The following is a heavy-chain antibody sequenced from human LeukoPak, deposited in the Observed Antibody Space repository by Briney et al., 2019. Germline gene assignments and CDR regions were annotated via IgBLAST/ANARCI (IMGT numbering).Heavy chain of an antibody. J-gene: IGHJ4*02. Sequence: RSQRLSCAATGSRFSSYDMHWVRQAPDKGLEWVAAISAEGDIQIYLDSVMGRFTISRDNSKSTLYLQMNSLRIEDTGFYYCTRDMIRGVPDYIDYWGQGTLVTVSS. CDR2: ISAEGDIQ. CDR3: TRDMIRGVPDYIDY. D-gene: IGHD3-10*01. CDR1: GSRFSSYD. V-gene: IGHV3-30-3*01.